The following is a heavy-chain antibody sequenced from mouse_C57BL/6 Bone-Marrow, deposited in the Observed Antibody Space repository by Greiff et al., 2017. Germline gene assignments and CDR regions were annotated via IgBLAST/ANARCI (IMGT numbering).Heavy chain of an antibody. V-gene: IGHV1-82*01. CDR3: ASGGFNGGY. J-gene: IGHJ2*01. Sequence: VQLQQSGPELVKPGASVKLSCTASGFAFSSSWLNWVKQRPGKGLEWIGRIYPGDGDTNYNGKFKGKDTLTADKSSSTGYLQLSSLTSEDSAVYFCASGGFNGGYWGQGTTLTVSS. CDR1: GFAFSSSW. CDR2: IYPGDGDT.